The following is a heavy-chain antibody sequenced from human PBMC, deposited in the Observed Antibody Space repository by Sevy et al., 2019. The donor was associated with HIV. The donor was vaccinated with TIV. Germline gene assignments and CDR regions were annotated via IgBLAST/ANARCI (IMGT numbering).Heavy chain of an antibody. CDR3: ARGGYYYDNAAYYALDS. CDR2: IWSDGAYQ. V-gene: IGHV3-33*01. Sequence: GESLKISCAATGFTFSNYAMHWVRQAPGKGMEWVAIIWSDGAYQYHGDSVKGRFTISRDNSKNTLYLQMNNARVEDTAVYYCARGGYYYDNAAYYALDSWGQGTLVTVSS. CDR1: GFTFSNYA. J-gene: IGHJ4*02. D-gene: IGHD3-22*01.